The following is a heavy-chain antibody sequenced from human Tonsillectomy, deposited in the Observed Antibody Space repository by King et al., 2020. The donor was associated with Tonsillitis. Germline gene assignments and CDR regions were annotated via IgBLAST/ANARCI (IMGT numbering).Heavy chain of an antibody. D-gene: IGHD5-12*01. Sequence: VQLMQSGGGVVQPGRSLRLVCAASPLTVRGYGMHWVRQAPGKGLEWVAVISHDGSETHYADSVKGRFTISRDNSKNTLYLQMNSLRVEDTAVYFCARDAGWQGYGDYWGQGTLVIVSS. J-gene: IGHJ4*02. V-gene: IGHV3-30*03. CDR2: ISHDGSET. CDR3: ARDAGWQGYGDY. CDR1: PLTVRGYG.